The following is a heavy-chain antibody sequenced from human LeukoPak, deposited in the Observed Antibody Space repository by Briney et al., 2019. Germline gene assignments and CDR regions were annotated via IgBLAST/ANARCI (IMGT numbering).Heavy chain of an antibody. V-gene: IGHV3-9*03. CDR2: ISWNSGSI. Sequence: PGGSLRLSCAASGFTFDDYAMHWVRQAPGKGLEWVSGISWNSGSIGYADSVKGRFTISRDNAKNSLYLQMNSLRAEDMALYYCAKDKGGPYDDHFHWYFDLWGRGTLVTVSS. CDR3: AKDKGGPYDDHFHWYFDL. D-gene: IGHD1-1*01. J-gene: IGHJ2*01. CDR1: GFTFDDYA.